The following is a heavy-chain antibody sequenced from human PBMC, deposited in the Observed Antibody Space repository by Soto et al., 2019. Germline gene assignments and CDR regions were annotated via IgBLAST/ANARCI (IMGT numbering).Heavy chain of an antibody. Sequence: GGSLRLSCAASGFTFSGSAMHWVRQASGKGLEWVGRIRSKANSYATAYAASVKGRFTISRDDSKNTAYLQMNSLKTEDTAVYYCTRPGTGIVGATHDYWGQGTLVTVSS. CDR2: IRSKANSYAT. CDR1: GFTFSGSA. D-gene: IGHD1-26*01. V-gene: IGHV3-73*01. CDR3: TRPGTGIVGATHDY. J-gene: IGHJ4*02.